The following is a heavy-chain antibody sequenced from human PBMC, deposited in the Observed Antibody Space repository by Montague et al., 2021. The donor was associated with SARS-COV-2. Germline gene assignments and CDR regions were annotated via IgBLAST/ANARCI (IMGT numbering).Heavy chain of an antibody. CDR3: ARGWAFNP. D-gene: IGHD6-19*01. CDR1: GGSTASHY. J-gene: IGHJ3*01. V-gene: IGHV4-59*08. Sequence: SETLSLTCTVSGGSTASHYWSWIRQSPGKRPEWIGYVYYNGDTKYNPSLQGRVAISIDTSENQFSLRLNSVTAAGTAVYFCARGWAFNPWGQGRLVTVSS. CDR2: VYYNGDT.